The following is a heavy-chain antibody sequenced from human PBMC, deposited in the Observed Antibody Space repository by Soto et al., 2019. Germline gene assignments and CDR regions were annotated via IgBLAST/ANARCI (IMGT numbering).Heavy chain of an antibody. CDR2: ISYDGSNK. CDR3: AKDRDTVGAAYHFDH. D-gene: IGHD1-26*01. Sequence: GGSLRLSCAASGFTFISYGMHWVRQAPGKGLEWVAVISYDGSNKYYADSVKGRFTISRDNSKNTLYLQMNSLRAEDMAVYYCAKDRDTVGAAYHFDHWGQGTLVPVSS. J-gene: IGHJ4*02. CDR1: GFTFISYG. V-gene: IGHV3-30*18.